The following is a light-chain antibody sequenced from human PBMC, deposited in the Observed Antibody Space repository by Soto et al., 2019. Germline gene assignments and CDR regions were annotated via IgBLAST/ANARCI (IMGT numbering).Light chain of an antibody. CDR2: NAF. CDR1: QSVGTF. CDR3: QHRSNWLFT. V-gene: IGKV3-11*01. Sequence: EIVLTQSPATLSLSPGERATLSCRASQSVGTFLAWYQHKPGQAPRLLIYNAFNRATGIPARFSGSGSGTDFTLNISRLEPEDFAVYYCQHRSNWLFTFGPGTKVDIK. J-gene: IGKJ3*01.